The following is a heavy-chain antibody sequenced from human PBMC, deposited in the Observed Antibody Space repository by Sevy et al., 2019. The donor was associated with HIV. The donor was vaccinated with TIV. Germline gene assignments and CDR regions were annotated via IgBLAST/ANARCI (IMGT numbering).Heavy chain of an antibody. CDR2: LSYDGSDK. V-gene: IGHV3-30-3*01. CDR3: XXXXXXXXXSGYYDS. Sequence: GGSLRLSCAASGFTFSNYAIHWVRQAPGKGLEWVAVLSYDGSDKDYADSVKGRFTISRDNFNNTLYLHMNSLKIEDXXXXXXXXXXXXXXXSGYYDSWGPGTLVTVSS. J-gene: IGHJ5*02. CDR1: GFTFSNYA. D-gene: IGHD3-3*01.